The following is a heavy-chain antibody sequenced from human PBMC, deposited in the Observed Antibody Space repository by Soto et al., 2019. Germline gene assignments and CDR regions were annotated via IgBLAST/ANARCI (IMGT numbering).Heavy chain of an antibody. CDR2: ISAYNGST. Sequence: ASVKVSCKASGCTFTSYGINWVRQAPGQGLEWMGWISAYNGSTNYAQKLQGRVTMTTDTSTSTAYMELRSLRSDDTAVYYCARVITGTTFYYYYGMDVWGQGTTVTVSS. J-gene: IGHJ6*02. CDR1: GCTFTSYG. CDR3: ARVITGTTFYYYYGMDV. D-gene: IGHD1-7*01. V-gene: IGHV1-18*01.